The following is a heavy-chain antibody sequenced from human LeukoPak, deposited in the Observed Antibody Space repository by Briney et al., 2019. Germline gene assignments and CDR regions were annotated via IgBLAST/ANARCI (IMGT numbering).Heavy chain of an antibody. Sequence: PGGSLRLSCAASGFTFSSYSMNWFRQAPGKGLEWVSYISSSSSTIYYADSVKGRFTISRDNAKNSLYLQMNSLRAEDTAVYYCARWDCSSTSCRLFDYWGQGTLVTVSS. V-gene: IGHV3-48*01. CDR3: ARWDCSSTSCRLFDY. CDR1: GFTFSSYS. D-gene: IGHD2-2*01. J-gene: IGHJ4*02. CDR2: ISSSSSTI.